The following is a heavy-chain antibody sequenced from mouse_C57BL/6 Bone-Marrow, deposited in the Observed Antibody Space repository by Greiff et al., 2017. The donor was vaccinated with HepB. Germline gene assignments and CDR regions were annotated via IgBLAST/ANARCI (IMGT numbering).Heavy chain of an antibody. J-gene: IGHJ4*01. CDR2: ISSGSSTI. V-gene: IGHV5-17*01. CDR3: ARDYYGRYYAMDY. D-gene: IGHD1-1*01. CDR1: GFTFSDYG. Sequence: EVKLMESGGGLVKPGGSLKLSCAASGFTFSDYGMHWVRQAPEKGLEWVAYISSGSSTIYYADTVKGRFTISRDNAKNTLFLQMTSLRSEDTAMYYCARDYYGRYYAMDYWGQGTSVTVSS.